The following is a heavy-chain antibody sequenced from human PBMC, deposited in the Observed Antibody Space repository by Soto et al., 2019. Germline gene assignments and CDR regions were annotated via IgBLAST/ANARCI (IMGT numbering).Heavy chain of an antibody. D-gene: IGHD6-19*01. CDR3: ARVDSGWHDY. Sequence: SETLSLTCTVSGGSISSYYWSWIRQPPGKGLEWIGYIFYTGNTDYNPSLKSRVTTSVDTSKNEFSLKLTSVTTADTAVYYCARVDSGWHDYWGQGTLVTVSS. V-gene: IGHV4-59*01. J-gene: IGHJ4*02. CDR1: GGSISSYY. CDR2: IFYTGNT.